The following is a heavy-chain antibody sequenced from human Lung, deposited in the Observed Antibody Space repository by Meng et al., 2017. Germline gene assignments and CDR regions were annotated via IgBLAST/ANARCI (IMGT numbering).Heavy chain of an antibody. Sequence: QGQLRQWVAGLLKPSEPLSLTCVVSGGSFSDYYWSWIRQPPGKGLEWIGEINHSGSTNYNPSLESRATISVDTSQNNPSLKLSSVTAADSAVYYCARGPTTMAHDFDYWGQGTLVTVSS. CDR3: ARGPTTMAHDFDY. J-gene: IGHJ4*02. V-gene: IGHV4-34*01. D-gene: IGHD4-11*01. CDR1: GGSFSDYY. CDR2: INHSGST.